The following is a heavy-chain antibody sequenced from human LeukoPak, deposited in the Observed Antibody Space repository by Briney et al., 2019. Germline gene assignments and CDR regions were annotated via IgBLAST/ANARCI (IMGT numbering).Heavy chain of an antibody. CDR2: ISGSGGST. CDR1: GITLSNYG. Sequence: PGGSLRLSWAVSGITLSNYGMSWVRQAPGKGLEWVAGISGSGGSTKYADSVKGRFTISRDNPKNTLYLQMNSLRAEDTAVYFCAKRGVVIRVILVGFHKEAYYFESWGQGALVTVSS. CDR3: AKRGVVIRVILVGFHKEAYYFES. J-gene: IGHJ4*02. V-gene: IGHV3-23*01. D-gene: IGHD3/OR15-3a*01.